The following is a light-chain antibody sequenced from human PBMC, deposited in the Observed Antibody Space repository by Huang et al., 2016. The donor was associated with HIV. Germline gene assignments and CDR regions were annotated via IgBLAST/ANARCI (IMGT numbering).Light chain of an antibody. V-gene: IGKV3D-20*01. CDR2: DAS. Sequence: EIVLTQSPATLYLSPGERATLSCGATQTVRNRFLAWFQQNPGLAPRLLSYDASVRATGIPDVTLTINRLEPEDFAVYYCQQYGDSSYSFGQGTKLQIK. J-gene: IGKJ2*01. CDR3: QQYGDSSYS. CDR1: QTVRNRF.